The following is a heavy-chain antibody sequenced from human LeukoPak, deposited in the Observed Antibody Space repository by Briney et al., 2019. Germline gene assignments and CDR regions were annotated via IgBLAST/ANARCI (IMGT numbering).Heavy chain of an antibody. Sequence: PGGSLRLSCAASEFTFSTYWMHWVRQAPGKGLVWVSHINSDGRNTTYADSVTGRFTISRDNAKNTLYLQMNSLRAEDTAVYYCARVLAQQQGYWGQGTLVTVSS. CDR1: EFTFSTYW. V-gene: IGHV3-74*01. CDR2: INSDGRNT. CDR3: ARVLAQQQGY. D-gene: IGHD6-13*01. J-gene: IGHJ4*02.